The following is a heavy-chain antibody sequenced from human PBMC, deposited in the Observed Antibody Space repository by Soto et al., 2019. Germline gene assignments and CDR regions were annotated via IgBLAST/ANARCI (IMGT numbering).Heavy chain of an antibody. V-gene: IGHV4-34*01. D-gene: IGHD3-10*01. CDR1: GGSISSYY. J-gene: IGHJ5*02. CDR3: VRGRSYYGSGSYFIRWFDP. CDR2: INHSGST. Sequence: PSETLSLTCTVSGGSISSYYWSWIRQPPGKGLEWIGEINHSGSTNYNPSLKSRVTISVDTSKNQFSLKLSSVTAADTAVYYCVRGRSYYGSGSYFIRWFDPWGQGTLVTVSS.